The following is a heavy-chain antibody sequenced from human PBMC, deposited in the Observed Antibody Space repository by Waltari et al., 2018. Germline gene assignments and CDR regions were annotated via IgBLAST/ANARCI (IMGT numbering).Heavy chain of an antibody. D-gene: IGHD3-3*01. Sequence: QLLESGRGLVQPGGSLSLSCAASGFRFIDFAMNWVRQAPGKGLEWVSGIRGSGDSTYYANSVKGRFTISRDNSKNTLSLQMDGLRAEDTAVYYCAKGRGYDFFDSWGQGTLVTVSS. CDR2: IRGSGDST. CDR3: AKGRGYDFFDS. V-gene: IGHV3-23*01. J-gene: IGHJ4*02. CDR1: GFRFIDFA.